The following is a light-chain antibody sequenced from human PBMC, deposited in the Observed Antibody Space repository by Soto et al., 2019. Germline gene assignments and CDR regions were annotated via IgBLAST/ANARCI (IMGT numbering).Light chain of an antibody. J-gene: IGKJ1*01. V-gene: IGKV3-15*01. Sequence: EIVMTQSPATLSVSPGEIATLSWRAIRSVDTSLAWYQQKAGQAPRLLIFVTYGASATRATGVPARFSGSGFGTEFTLAISSLQSEDFAVYYFQQYINXPWTCGQGTKV. CDR3: QQYINXPWT. CDR2: VTYGASA. CDR1: RSVDTS.